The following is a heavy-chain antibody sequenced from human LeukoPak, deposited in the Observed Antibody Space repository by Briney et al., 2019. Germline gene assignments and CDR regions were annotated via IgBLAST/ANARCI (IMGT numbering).Heavy chain of an antibody. J-gene: IGHJ4*02. CDR3: ARTEAWLLYFDY. V-gene: IGHV4-59*01. CDR2: IYYSGST. D-gene: IGHD5-12*01. Sequence: SSETLSLTCTVSGGSISSYYWSWIRQPPGKGLEWIGYIYYSGSTNYSPSLKSRVTIPVDTSKNQFSLKLSSVTAADTAVYYCARTEAWLLYFDYWGQGTLVTVSS. CDR1: GGSISSYY.